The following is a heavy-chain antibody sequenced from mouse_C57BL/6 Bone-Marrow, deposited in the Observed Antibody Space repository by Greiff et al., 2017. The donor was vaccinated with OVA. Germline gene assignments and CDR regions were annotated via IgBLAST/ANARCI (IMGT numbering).Heavy chain of an antibody. CDR1: GYTFTNYW. V-gene: IGHV1-63*01. CDR2: IYPGGGYT. CDR3: ARSALPYYYAMDY. J-gene: IGHJ4*01. Sequence: QVQLQQSGAELVRPGTSVKMSCKASGYTFTNYWIGWAKQRPGHGLEWIGDIYPGGGYTNYNEKFKGKATLTADKSSSTAYMQFSSLTSEDSAIYYCARSALPYYYAMDYWGPGTSVTVSS.